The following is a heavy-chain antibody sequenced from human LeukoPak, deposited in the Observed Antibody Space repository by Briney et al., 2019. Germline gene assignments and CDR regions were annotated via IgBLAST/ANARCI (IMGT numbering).Heavy chain of an antibody. D-gene: IGHD6-19*01. CDR1: GGTFSSYA. CDR2: INPNSGGT. CDR3: ARDLDSSPGDY. V-gene: IGHV1-2*02. Sequence: GASVKVSCKASGGTFSSYAISWVRQAPGQGLEWMGWINPNSGGTNYAQKFQGRVTMTRDTSISTAYMELSRLRSDDTAVYYCARDLDSSPGDYWGQGTLVSVSS. J-gene: IGHJ4*02.